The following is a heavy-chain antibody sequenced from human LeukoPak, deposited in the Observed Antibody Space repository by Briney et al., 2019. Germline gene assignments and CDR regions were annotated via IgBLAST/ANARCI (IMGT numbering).Heavy chain of an antibody. CDR2: ISGSGGST. CDR3: TYFDWLLPAFDY. D-gene: IGHD3-9*01. CDR1: GFTFSSYA. Sequence: QAGGSLRLSCAASGFTFSSYAMSWVRQAPGKGLEWVSAISGSGGSTYYADSVKGRFTISRDNSKNTLYLQMNSLRAEDTAVYYCTYFDWLLPAFDYWGQGTLVTVSS. V-gene: IGHV3-23*01. J-gene: IGHJ4*02.